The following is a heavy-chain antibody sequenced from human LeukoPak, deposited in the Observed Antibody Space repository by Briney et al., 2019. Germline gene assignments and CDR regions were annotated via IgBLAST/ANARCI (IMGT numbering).Heavy chain of an antibody. V-gene: IGHV3-30*18. CDR3: AKDRYWAFDY. CDR1: GFTFSSYG. CDR2: ISYDGSNK. Sequence: GGSLRLSCAASGFTFSSYGMHWVRQAPGKGLEWVAVISYDGSNKYYADSVKGRFTISRDNSKNTLYLQMNSLRAEDTAVYYCAKDRYWAFDYWGQGTLVTVSS. J-gene: IGHJ4*02. D-gene: IGHD2-8*02.